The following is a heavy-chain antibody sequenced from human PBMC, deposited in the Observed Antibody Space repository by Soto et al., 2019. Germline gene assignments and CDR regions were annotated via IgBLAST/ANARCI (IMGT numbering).Heavy chain of an antibody. CDR3: ARDQTNYGMDV. CDR1: GYTFTSCD. J-gene: IGHJ6*02. V-gene: IGHV1-8*01. Sequence: ASVKVSCKASGYTFTSCDISWVRQATGQGLEWMGWMNPNSGNTVYAQKFQGRVTMTRNTSISTAYMELSSLRSGDTAVYYCARDQTNYGMDVWGQGTTVTV. CDR2: MNPNSGNT.